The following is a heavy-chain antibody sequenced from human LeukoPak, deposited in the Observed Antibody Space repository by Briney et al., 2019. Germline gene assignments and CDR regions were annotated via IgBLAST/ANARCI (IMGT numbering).Heavy chain of an antibody. CDR3: VIVWHYSDF. D-gene: IGHD2/OR15-2a*01. J-gene: IGHJ4*02. CDR2: ISYDGSNK. V-gene: IGHV3-30-3*01. CDR1: GFTFSSYA. Sequence: PGGSLRLSCAASGFTFSSYAMHWVRQAPGKGLEWVAVISYDGSNKYYADSVKGRFTISRDNAKNTVHLQMNSLRAEDTAVYYCVIVWHYSDFWGQGTLVTVSS.